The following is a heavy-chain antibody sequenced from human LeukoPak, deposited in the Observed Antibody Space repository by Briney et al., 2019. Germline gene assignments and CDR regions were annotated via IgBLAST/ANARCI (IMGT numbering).Heavy chain of an antibody. V-gene: IGHV3-23*01. J-gene: IGHJ4*02. CDR2: ISGTGSST. Sequence: GGSLRLSCAASGFTVSSNYMSWVRQAPGKGLEWVSTISGTGSSTYYTDSVKGRFTISRDNPKNTLYLQMNSLRAEDTAVYYCARIPMAAGAYYFDYWGQGTLVTVSS. D-gene: IGHD6-13*01. CDR1: GFTVSSNY. CDR3: ARIPMAAGAYYFDY.